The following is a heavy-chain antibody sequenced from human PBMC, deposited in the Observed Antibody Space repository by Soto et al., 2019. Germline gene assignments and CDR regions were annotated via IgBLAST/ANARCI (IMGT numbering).Heavy chain of an antibody. D-gene: IGHD2-15*01. CDR2: VFYTGST. CDR1: GGFIRSGVFY. J-gene: IGHJ4*02. CDR3: ARAQAHPILGPYYFDS. Sequence: PSETLSLTCTVSGGFIRSGVFYYSWIGHPPGKGLEWIAYVFYTGSTNYNPSPKSRVTVSPDMSKNQFSLKMYSVTAADTAVYYCARAQAHPILGPYYFDSWGQGMLVTVSS. V-gene: IGHV4-61*08.